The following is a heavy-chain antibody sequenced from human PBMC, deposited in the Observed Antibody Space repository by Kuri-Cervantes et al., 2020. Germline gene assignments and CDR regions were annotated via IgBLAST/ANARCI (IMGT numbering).Heavy chain of an antibody. CDR1: GFTFSSYW. CDR3: AREFGVATVTTFVDY. CDR2: IKQDGSEK. J-gene: IGHJ4*02. V-gene: IGHV3-7*03. Sequence: LSLTCAASGFTFSSYWMSWVRQAPGKGLEWVANIKQDGSEKYYVDSVKGRFTISRDNAKNSLYLQMNSLRAEDTAVYYCAREFGVATVTTFVDYWGQGTLVTVSS. D-gene: IGHD4-17*01.